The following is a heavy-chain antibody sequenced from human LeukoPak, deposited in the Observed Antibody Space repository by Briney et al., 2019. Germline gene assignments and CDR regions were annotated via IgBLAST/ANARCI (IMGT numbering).Heavy chain of an antibody. D-gene: IGHD5-12*01. CDR3: TRVIVATKDY. CDR2: IRSKAYGGTP. J-gene: IGHJ4*02. CDR1: GFTFGDYA. Sequence: GGSLRLSCTGPGFTFGDYAMNWVRRAPGKGLEWVGFIRSKAYGGTPEYAASVKGTFTISRDDSKSIAYLQMNSLKPEDTAVYYCTRVIVATKDYWGQGTLVTVSS. V-gene: IGHV3-49*04.